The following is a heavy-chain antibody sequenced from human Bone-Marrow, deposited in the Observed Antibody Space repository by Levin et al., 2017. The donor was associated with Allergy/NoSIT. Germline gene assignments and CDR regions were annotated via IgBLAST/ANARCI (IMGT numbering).Heavy chain of an antibody. CDR1: GFTVSRNY. J-gene: IGHJ4*02. CDR3: ATSPASGY. V-gene: IGHV3-53*01. CDR2: IYSGGDT. Sequence: GGSLRLSCAASGFTVSRNYMSWVRQAPGKGLEGVSIIYSGGDTYYTDSVKGRFTISRDNSKNTLYLQMNSLSAEDTAVYYCATSPASGYWGQGTLVTVSS.